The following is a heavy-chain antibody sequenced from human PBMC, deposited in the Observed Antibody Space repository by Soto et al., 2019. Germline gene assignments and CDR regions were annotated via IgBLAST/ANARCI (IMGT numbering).Heavy chain of an antibody. D-gene: IGHD2-15*01. J-gene: IGHJ6*02. CDR1: GFTFSSYW. CDR3: AREPMAVDDGIDL. V-gene: IGHV3-74*01. Sequence: EVRLVESGGGLVQPGGSLRLACAASGFTFSSYWMHWVRQAPGKGLVWVSRINNDGRGTHYADSVKGRFTISRDKAKNALSLEMNSLRADDTAVYYCAREPMAVDDGIDLWGQGTTVTVSS. CDR2: INNDGRGT.